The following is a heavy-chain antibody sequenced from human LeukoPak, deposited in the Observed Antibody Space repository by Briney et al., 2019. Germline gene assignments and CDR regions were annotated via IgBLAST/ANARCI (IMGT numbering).Heavy chain of an antibody. CDR2: ISGSGGST. Sequence: GGSLRLSCAASGFTVSSNYMSWVRQAPGKGLEWVSVISGSGGSTYYADSVKGRFTISRDNSKNTLYLQMNSLRAEDTAVYYCAKWGTYYYDSSGFKYFDYWGQGTLVTVSS. D-gene: IGHD3-22*01. CDR3: AKWGTYYYDSSGFKYFDY. J-gene: IGHJ4*02. V-gene: IGHV3-23*01. CDR1: GFTVSSNY.